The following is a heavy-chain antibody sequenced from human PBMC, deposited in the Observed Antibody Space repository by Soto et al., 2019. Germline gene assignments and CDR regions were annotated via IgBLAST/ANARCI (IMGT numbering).Heavy chain of an antibody. CDR3: ARYSGRYSYNWFDP. CDR1: GGSISSYY. D-gene: IGHD1-26*01. CDR2: IYYSGTT. J-gene: IGHJ5*02. Sequence: PSETLSLTCTVSGGSISSYYWSWIRQPPGKGLEWIGYIYYSGTTNYNPSLKSRVTISVDTSKNQFSLKLSSVTAADTAVYYCARYSGRYSYNWFDPCGQGTLVNVSS. V-gene: IGHV4-59*01.